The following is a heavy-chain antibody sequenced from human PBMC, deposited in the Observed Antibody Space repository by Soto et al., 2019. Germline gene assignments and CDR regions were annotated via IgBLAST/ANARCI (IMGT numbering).Heavy chain of an antibody. CDR1: GGSISSGDYY. CDR2: IYYSGST. V-gene: IGHV4-30-4*01. CDR3: ARVVVVRGVIKYNWFDP. D-gene: IGHD3-10*01. J-gene: IGHJ5*02. Sequence: SETLSLTCTVSGGSISSGDYYWSWIRQPPGKGLEWIGYIYYSGSTYYNPSLKSRVTISVDTSKNQFSLKLSSVTAADTAVYYCARVVVVRGVIKYNWFDPWGQGTLVTVSS.